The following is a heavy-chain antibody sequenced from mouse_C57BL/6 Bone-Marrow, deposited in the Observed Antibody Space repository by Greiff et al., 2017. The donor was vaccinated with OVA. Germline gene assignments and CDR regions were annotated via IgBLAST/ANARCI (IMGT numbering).Heavy chain of an antibody. CDR3: ARPEFITTSYWYFGV. D-gene: IGHD1-1*01. J-gene: IGHJ1*03. CDR2: IYPGSGNT. Sequence: QVQLKQPGAELVKPGASVKLSCKASGYTFTDYYINWVKQRPGQGLRWIARIYPGSGNTYYNEKFKGKATLTAEKSSSTAYMQLSSLTSEDSAVYFCARPEFITTSYWYFGVWGTGTTVTVSS. CDR1: GYTFTDYY. V-gene: IGHV1-76*01.